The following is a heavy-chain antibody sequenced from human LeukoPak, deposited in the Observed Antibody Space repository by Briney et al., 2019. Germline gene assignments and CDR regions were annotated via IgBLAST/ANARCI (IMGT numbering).Heavy chain of an antibody. CDR1: GFTFSSYW. J-gene: IGHJ3*02. CDR2: IYHTGST. D-gene: IGHD2-15*01. CDR3: ARLRIALDI. V-gene: IGHV4-4*02. Sequence: GSLRLSCAASGFTFSSYWMTWVRQAPGKGLEWIGEIYHTGSTDYNPSLRSRVTISVDKSENQFSLKLTSVTAADTAVYYCARLRIALDIWGQGTMVTVSP.